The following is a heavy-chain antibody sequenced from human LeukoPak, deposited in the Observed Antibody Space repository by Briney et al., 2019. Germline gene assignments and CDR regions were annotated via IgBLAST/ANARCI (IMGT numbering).Heavy chain of an antibody. CDR1: GFTFSSYG. CDR2: ISYDGSNK. CDR3: ASSWAYFDS. Sequence: GGSLRLSCAASGFTFSSYGMHWVRQAPGKGLEWVAVISYDGSNKYYADSVKGRFTISRDNSKNTLYLQMNCLRAEDTAVYYCASSWAYFDSWGQGTLVTVSS. V-gene: IGHV3-30*03. J-gene: IGHJ4*02. D-gene: IGHD6-13*01.